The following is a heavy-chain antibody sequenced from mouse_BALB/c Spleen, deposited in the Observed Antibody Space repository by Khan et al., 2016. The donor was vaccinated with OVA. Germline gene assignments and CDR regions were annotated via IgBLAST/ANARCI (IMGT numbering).Heavy chain of an antibody. CDR2: INTYTGEP. CDR3: ARVGYNGTMDY. D-gene: IGHD2-14*01. CDR1: GYTFTIYG. Sequence: QVQLKESGPELKKPGETVKISCKASGYTFTIYGMNWVRQAPGKGLKWMGWINTYTGEPTYADDFKGRIVFSLETSASTAFLQINNLKNEDTATYFCARVGYNGTMDYWGQGTSVTVSS. J-gene: IGHJ4*01. V-gene: IGHV9-3-1*01.